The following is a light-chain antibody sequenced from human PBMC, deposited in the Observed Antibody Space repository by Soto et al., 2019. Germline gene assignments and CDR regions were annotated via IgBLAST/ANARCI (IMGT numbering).Light chain of an antibody. Sequence: QSVLTQPPSASGTPGQRVTISCSGSSSNIGSNTVNWYQQLPGTAPKHLIYSNNQRPSGVPVRFSVSKSGTSASLAISGLQSEDEADNYCAARDDSLNGLYVFGTGTKVPVL. CDR1: SSNIGSNT. CDR3: AARDDSLNGLYV. CDR2: SNN. J-gene: IGLJ1*01. V-gene: IGLV1-44*01.